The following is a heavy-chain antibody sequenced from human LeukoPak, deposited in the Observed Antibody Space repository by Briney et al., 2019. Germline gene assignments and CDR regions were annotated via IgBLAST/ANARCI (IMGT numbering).Heavy chain of an antibody. CDR3: AGNYYGSGSYYSEDRY. J-gene: IGHJ4*02. D-gene: IGHD3-10*01. V-gene: IGHV4-59*01. CDR2: IYYTRST. Sequence: SETLSLTCTVSGGSIRSYYWSWIRQPPGKGLDWIGYIYYTRSTSYNPSLKSRVTISVDTSKNQFSLRLSSVTAADTAVYYCAGNYYGSGSYYSEDRYWGQGTLVTVSS. CDR1: GGSIRSYY.